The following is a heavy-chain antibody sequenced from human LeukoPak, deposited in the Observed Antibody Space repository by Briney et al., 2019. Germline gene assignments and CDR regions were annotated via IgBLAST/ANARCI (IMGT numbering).Heavy chain of an antibody. CDR2: MRPKKSDT. V-gene: IGHV1-8*01. J-gene: IGHJ4*02. CDR3: AGGPPEDTSSGY. Sequence: GASVKVSCKASGYSFTTYEINWVRQAPGQGLEWMGWMRPKKSDTGYARKFQDRVTLTWNISKDTAYMELNSLTADDTAVYFCAGGPPEDTSSGYWGQGTLVTVSS. CDR1: GYSFTTYE. D-gene: IGHD3-22*01.